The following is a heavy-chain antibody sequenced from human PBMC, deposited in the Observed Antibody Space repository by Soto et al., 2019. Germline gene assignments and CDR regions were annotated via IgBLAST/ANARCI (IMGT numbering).Heavy chain of an antibody. D-gene: IGHD3-16*02. CDR3: ASGIRLGELSHRWEAFDI. J-gene: IGHJ3*02. CDR2: IYPGDSDT. CDR1: GYSFTSYW. Sequence: GESLKISCKGSGYSFTSYWIGWVRQMPGKGLEWMGIIYPGDSDTRYSPSFQGQVTISADKSISTAYLQWSSLKASDTAMYYCASGIRLGELSHRWEAFDIWGQGTMVTVSS. V-gene: IGHV5-51*01.